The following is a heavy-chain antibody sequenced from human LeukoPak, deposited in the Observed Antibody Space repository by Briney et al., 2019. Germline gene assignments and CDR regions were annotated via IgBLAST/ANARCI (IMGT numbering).Heavy chain of an antibody. V-gene: IGHV4-59*01. CDR3: ARVLGYGSGADAFDI. Sequence: PSETLSLTCTVSGGSISSYYWSWIRQPPGKGLEWIGYIYYSGSTNYNPSLKSRVTISVDTSKNQFPLKLSSVTAADTAVYYCARVLGYGSGADAFDIWGQGTMVTVSS. CDR1: GGSISSYY. CDR2: IYYSGST. D-gene: IGHD3-10*01. J-gene: IGHJ3*02.